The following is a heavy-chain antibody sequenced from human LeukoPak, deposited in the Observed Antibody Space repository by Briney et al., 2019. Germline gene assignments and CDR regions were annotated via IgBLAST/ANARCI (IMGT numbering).Heavy chain of an antibody. V-gene: IGHV1-69*04. CDR2: IIPSLDVA. CDR1: GDTFIPYT. J-gene: IGHJ4*02. Sequence: ASVKASCKASGDTFIPYTFSWVRQAPGQGLEWIGRIIPSLDVANYAQKFQGRVTLSVDRDTATTYMEVTSLRSEDTAIYYCARDHCSPGTCLGGHWGQGTLVTVS. D-gene: IGHD2-15*01. CDR3: ARDHCSPGTCLGGH.